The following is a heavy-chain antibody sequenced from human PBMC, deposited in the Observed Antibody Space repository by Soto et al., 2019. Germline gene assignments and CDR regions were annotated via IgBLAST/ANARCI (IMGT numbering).Heavy chain of an antibody. CDR2: ISAYNGNT. J-gene: IGHJ5*01. Sequence: ASVKVSCKASGYSLTSYGISWVRQAPGQGLEWMGWISAYNGNTNYAQKLQGRVTMTTDTSTSTAYMELRSLRSDDTAVYYCVRYTFSDVYDSTQVYSRGQGTPVPVSS. V-gene: IGHV1-18*04. CDR1: GYSLTSYG. D-gene: IGHD3-22*01. CDR3: VRYTFSDVYDSTQVYS.